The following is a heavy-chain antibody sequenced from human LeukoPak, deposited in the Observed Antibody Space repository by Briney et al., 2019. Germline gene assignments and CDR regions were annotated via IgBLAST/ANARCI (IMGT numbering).Heavy chain of an antibody. D-gene: IGHD3-10*01. Sequence: SETLSLTCTVSGGSISSGDYYWSWIRQPPGKGLEWIGYIYYSGSTYYNPSLKSRVTISVDTSKNQFSLKLSSVTAADTAVYYCARDQENYYYGSGWDWFDPWGQGTLVTVSS. V-gene: IGHV4-30-4*08. J-gene: IGHJ5*02. CDR1: GGSISSGDYY. CDR2: IYYSGST. CDR3: ARDQENYYYGSGWDWFDP.